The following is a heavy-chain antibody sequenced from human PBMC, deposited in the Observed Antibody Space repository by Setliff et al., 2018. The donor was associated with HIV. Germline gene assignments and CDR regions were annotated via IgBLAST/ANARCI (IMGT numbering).Heavy chain of an antibody. Sequence: GESLRLSCAASGFTFSSYTMNWVRQAPGKGLEWVSSITGSSSYIYYADSVKGRFTISRDNAKNSLYLQMNSLRAEDTAVYYCARAPYSSGRGAFDIWGQGTMVTVSS. CDR1: GFTFSSYT. CDR2: ITGSSSYI. J-gene: IGHJ3*02. CDR3: ARAPYSSGRGAFDI. V-gene: IGHV3-21*01. D-gene: IGHD6-19*01.